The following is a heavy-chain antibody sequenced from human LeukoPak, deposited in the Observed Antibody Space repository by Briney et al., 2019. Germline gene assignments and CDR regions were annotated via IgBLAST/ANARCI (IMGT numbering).Heavy chain of an antibody. Sequence: GGSLRLSCAASGFTFSSYWMHWVRQAPGKGLVWVSRINSDGSSTSYADSVKGRFTISRDNAKNTLYLQMNSLRAEDTAVYYCARANYYGSGRAAFDIWGQGTMVTVFS. CDR2: INSDGSST. CDR3: ARANYYGSGRAAFDI. D-gene: IGHD3-10*01. CDR1: GFTFSSYW. V-gene: IGHV3-74*01. J-gene: IGHJ3*02.